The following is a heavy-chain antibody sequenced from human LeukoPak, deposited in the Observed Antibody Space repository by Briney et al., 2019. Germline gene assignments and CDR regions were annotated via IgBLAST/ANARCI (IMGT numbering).Heavy chain of an antibody. CDR3: ARDLYCSSTSCPLGWWFDP. V-gene: IGHV1-18*01. D-gene: IGHD2-2*01. J-gene: IGHJ5*02. CDR2: ISACNGHT. CDR1: GYTLTSYG. Sequence: ASVKVSCKASGYTLTSYGVSWVRQAPGQGLERMGWISACNGHTNYAQKLQGRVTMTTDTSTSTAYMELRSLRSDDTAVYYCARDLYCSSTSCPLGWWFDPWGQGTLVTVSS.